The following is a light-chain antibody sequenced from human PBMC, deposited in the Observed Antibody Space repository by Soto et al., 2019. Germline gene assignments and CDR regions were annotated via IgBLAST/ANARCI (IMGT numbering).Light chain of an antibody. J-gene: IGKJ2*01. CDR3: QQFGRSPYT. CDR1: QTVSTSY. CDR2: GAS. V-gene: IGKV3-20*01. Sequence: EIVLTQSPGTLSVSPGERATLSCRASQTVSTSYLAWYQQNPGQAPRLLIYGASNRATDTPDRFSGSGSGTDFTLPISRLEPEDSAVYYCQQFGRSPYTFGQGTKLEIK.